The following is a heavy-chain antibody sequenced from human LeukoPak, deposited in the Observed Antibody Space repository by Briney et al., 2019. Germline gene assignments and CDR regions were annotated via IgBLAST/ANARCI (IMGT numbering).Heavy chain of an antibody. V-gene: IGHV3-30*18. CDR2: ISYDGSNK. D-gene: IGHD5-12*01. CDR3: AKPTDADSGYDLGGFDY. Sequence: PSGRSLRLSCEASGFTFSSYGMHWVRQAPGKGLEWVAVISYDGSNKYYADSVKGRFTISRDNSKNTLYLQMNSLRAEDTAVYYCAKPTDADSGYDLGGFDYWGQGALVTVSS. J-gene: IGHJ4*02. CDR1: GFTFSSYG.